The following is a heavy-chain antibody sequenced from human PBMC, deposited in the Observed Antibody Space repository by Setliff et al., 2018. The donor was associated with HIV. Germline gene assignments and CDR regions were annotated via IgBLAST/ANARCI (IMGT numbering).Heavy chain of an antibody. V-gene: IGHV4-59*08. Sequence: SETLSLTCSVSGASIRGHYWSWIRQSPGKGLEWIGNIYYSGNTNYNPSFKSRVTISVDTSKNQFSLRVNSVTAADTAVYYCARVIPAGVPANWFDPWGHGTLVTVSS. D-gene: IGHD2-2*01. CDR3: ARVIPAGVPANWFDP. CDR1: GASIRGHY. CDR2: IYYSGNT. J-gene: IGHJ5*02.